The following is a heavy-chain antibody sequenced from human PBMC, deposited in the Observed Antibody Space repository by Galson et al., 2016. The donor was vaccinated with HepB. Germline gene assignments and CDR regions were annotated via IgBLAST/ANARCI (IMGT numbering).Heavy chain of an antibody. Sequence: TLSLTCTVSGGSLSSGSHYWSWISQRPGKGLEWIGYIFYTGRTYQNPSLKSRVTISVDTSKNQFSLRVTSVTAADTAVYYCARVSLDYGGNPSFDYWGRGIQVTVSS. CDR3: ARVSLDYGGNPSFDY. J-gene: IGHJ4*02. CDR2: IFYTGRT. CDR1: GGSLSSGSHY. D-gene: IGHD4-23*01. V-gene: IGHV4-31*03.